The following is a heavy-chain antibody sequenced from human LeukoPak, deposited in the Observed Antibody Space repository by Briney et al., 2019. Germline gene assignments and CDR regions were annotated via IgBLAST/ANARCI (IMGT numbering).Heavy chain of an antibody. J-gene: IGHJ6*02. D-gene: IGHD3-10*01. CDR3: AKDSQGYGSGREYYYYYGMDV. CDR2: ISWNSGSI. Sequence: GGSLRLSCAASGFTFDDYAMHWVRQAPGKGLEWVSGISWNSGSIGYADSVKGRFTISRDNAKNFLYLQMNSLRAEDTALYYCAKDSQGYGSGREYYYYYGMDVWGQGTTVTVSS. CDR1: GFTFDDYA. V-gene: IGHV3-9*01.